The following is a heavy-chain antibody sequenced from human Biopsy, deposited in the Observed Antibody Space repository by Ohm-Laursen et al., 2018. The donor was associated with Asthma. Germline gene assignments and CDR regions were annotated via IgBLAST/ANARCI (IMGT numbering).Heavy chain of an antibody. J-gene: IGHJ5*02. CDR2: INPNSGAT. D-gene: IGHD6-13*01. CDR3: ARGQKSAGDRWFDP. CDR1: GYPFIGYH. Sequence: ASVKVSCKASGYPFIGYHIHWMRQAPGQGLEWMGRINPNSGATNYAQKFQGRVTMTRDTSFSTAYMEVSRLRSDDTAVYYCARGQKSAGDRWFDPWGQGTLVTVSS. V-gene: IGHV1-2*06.